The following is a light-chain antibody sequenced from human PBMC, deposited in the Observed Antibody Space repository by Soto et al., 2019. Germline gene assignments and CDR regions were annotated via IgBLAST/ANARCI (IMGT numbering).Light chain of an antibody. Sequence: IQLTQSPSSLSASVGDRVTITCRASQGISSYLAWYQQKPGKAPKLLIYAASTLQSGVPSRFSGSGSGTDFTLTISSLQPDDFATYYCQQYNNWYTFGQGTKLEIK. CDR2: AAS. CDR1: QGISSY. CDR3: QQYNNWYT. J-gene: IGKJ2*01. V-gene: IGKV1-9*01.